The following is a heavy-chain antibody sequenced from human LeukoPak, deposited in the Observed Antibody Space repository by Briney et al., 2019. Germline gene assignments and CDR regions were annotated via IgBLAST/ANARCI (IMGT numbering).Heavy chain of an antibody. CDR3: AKISSAMSSLDY. CDR2: INSDGSST. V-gene: IGHV3-74*01. J-gene: IGHJ4*02. Sequence: PGGSLRLSCAASGFTFSSYWMHWVRQAPGKGLVWVSRINSDGSSTSYADSVKGRFTISRDNSENTLYLQMNSLRAEDTAVYYCAKISSAMSSLDYWGQGTLVTVSS. CDR1: GFTFSSYW. D-gene: IGHD3-10*01.